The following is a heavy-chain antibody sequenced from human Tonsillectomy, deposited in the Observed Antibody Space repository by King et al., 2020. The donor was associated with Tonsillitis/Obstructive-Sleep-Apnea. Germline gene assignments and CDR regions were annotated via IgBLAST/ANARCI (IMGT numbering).Heavy chain of an antibody. J-gene: IGHJ6*03. CDR3: AREHNSSPYGYMDV. Sequence: VQLVESGAEVKKPGASVKVSCKASGYTFTNYYVHWVRQAPGQGFEWMGIINPSGGSTSYAQKFQGRVTMTRDTSTSTDYMELSSLRSEDTAVYYCAREHNSSPYGYMDVWGKGTTVTVSS. CDR2: INPSGGST. D-gene: IGHD6-6*01. V-gene: IGHV1-46*01. CDR1: GYTFTNYY.